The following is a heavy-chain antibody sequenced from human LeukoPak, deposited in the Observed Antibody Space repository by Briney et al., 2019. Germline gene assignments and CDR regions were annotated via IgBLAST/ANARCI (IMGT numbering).Heavy chain of an antibody. CDR2: ISGGGRST. CDR1: GFTFRNNA. D-gene: IGHD3-10*01. J-gene: IGHJ4*02. V-gene: IGHV3-23*01. CDR3: AKSQGPSGSGVDC. Sequence: PGGPLRLSCAASGFTFRNNAMSWVRQAPGKGLEWVSGISGGGRSTYFADSVKGRFSISRDNSKNTVYLQMDSLRAEDTAVYYCAKSQGPSGSGVDCWGQGTLVTVAS.